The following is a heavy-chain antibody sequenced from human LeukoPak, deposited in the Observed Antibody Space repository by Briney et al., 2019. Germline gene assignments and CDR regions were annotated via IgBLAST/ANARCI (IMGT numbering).Heavy chain of an antibody. J-gene: IGHJ3*02. CDR2: IYHSGST. V-gene: IGHV4-30-2*01. Sequence: SETLSLTCTVSGGSISSGGYYWSWIRQPPGKGLEWIGYIYHSGSTYYNPSLKSRVTISLDTSKNQFSLKLSSVTAADTAVYYCARNGIAVAGAPDAFDIWGQGTMVTVSS. D-gene: IGHD6-19*01. CDR1: GGSISSGGYY. CDR3: ARNGIAVAGAPDAFDI.